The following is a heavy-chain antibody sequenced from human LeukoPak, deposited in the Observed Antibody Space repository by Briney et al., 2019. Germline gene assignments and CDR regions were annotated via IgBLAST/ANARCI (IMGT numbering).Heavy chain of an antibody. Sequence: PSETLSLTCTVSGGSISSGGYYWSWIRQPPGKGLEWIGYIYHSGSTNYNPSLKSRVTMSVDTSKNQFSLKLSSVTAADTAVYYCARSSLHPAYYYYMDVWGKGTTVTVSS. CDR3: ARSSLHPAYYYYMDV. V-gene: IGHV4-30-2*01. J-gene: IGHJ6*03. CDR1: GGSISSGGYY. CDR2: IYHSGST.